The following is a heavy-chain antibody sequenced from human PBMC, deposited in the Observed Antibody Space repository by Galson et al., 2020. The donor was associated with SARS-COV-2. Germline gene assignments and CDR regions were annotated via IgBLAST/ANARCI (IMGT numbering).Heavy chain of an antibody. Sequence: TNYNPSLKSRVTISVDTSKNHFSLILRSVTAADTALYYCARVYGSGRYNWFDPWGQGTLATVSS. CDR3: ARVYGSGRYNWFDP. D-gene: IGHD3-10*01. V-gene: IGHV4-61*02. CDR2: T. J-gene: IGHJ5*02.